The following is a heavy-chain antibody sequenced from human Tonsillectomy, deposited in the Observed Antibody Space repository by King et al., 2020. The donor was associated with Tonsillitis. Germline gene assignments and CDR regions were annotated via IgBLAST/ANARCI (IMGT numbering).Heavy chain of an antibody. Sequence: VQLQESGPGLVKPSQTLSLTCTVSGGSISGGAYYWSWIRQHPGKGLEWIGYIYYRSNTYYNPSLKSRLTISVDTSKNQFPLKLSSATAADTAVYYCARYEGGVFDPWGQGTLVTVSS. D-gene: IGHD2-15*01. J-gene: IGHJ5*02. CDR2: IYYRSNT. CDR1: GGSISGGAYY. V-gene: IGHV4-31*03. CDR3: ARYEGGVFDP.